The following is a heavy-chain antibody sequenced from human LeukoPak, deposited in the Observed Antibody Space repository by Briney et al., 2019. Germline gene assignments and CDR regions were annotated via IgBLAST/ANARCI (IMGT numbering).Heavy chain of an antibody. CDR1: GFTFSDYF. J-gene: IGHJ3*02. CDR2: ISSSSSYT. CDR3: ASGCSSGASCYFYAFDI. V-gene: IGHV3-11*06. Sequence: GGSLRLSCAASGFTFSDYFMSWIRQAPGKGLEWVSYISSSSSYTNYADSVKGRFTISRDNAKNSLYLQMNSLRAEDSAVYYCASGCSSGASCYFYAFDIWGQGTMVTVSS. D-gene: IGHD2-15*01.